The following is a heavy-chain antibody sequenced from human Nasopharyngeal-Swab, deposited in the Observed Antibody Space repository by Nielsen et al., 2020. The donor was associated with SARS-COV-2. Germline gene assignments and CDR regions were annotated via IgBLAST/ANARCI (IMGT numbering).Heavy chain of an antibody. CDR1: GYSISRGYY. CDR2: IYHSGST. V-gene: IGHV4-38-2*01. D-gene: IGHD3/OR15-3a*01. J-gene: IGHJ6*03. Sequence: SETLSLTCAVSGYSISRGYYWGWIRQPPGKGLEWIGRIYHSGSTYYNPSLKSRVTISVDTSKNQFSLKLSSVTAADTAVYYCARRYGGWTGSYYYYMDVGGKGTTVTVSS. CDR3: ARRYGGWTGSYYYYMDV.